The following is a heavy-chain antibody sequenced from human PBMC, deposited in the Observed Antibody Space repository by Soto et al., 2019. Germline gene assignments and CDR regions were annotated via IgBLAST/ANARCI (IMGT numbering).Heavy chain of an antibody. Sequence: GVAVGWIRQPPGEALDWLAHIYWDDDKRYNPSLKNRLTITKHASKNQVVLTMTNVAPVDTATYFCAHRKFGHLCFDYWGQGTLVTVS. V-gene: IGHV2-5*02. CDR3: AHRKFGHLCFDY. CDR1: GVA. J-gene: IGHJ4*02. CDR2: IYWDDDK. D-gene: IGHD3-10*01.